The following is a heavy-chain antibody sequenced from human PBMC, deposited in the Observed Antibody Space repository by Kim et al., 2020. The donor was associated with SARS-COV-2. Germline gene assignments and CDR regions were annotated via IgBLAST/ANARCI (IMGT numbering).Heavy chain of an antibody. Sequence: SETLSLTCTVSGGSISSSSYYWGWIRQPPGKGLEWIGSIYYSGSTYYNPSLKSRVTISVDTSKNQFSLKLSSVTAADTAVYYCARLALGYFDWLSPRDYYYYGMDVWGQGTTVTVSS. J-gene: IGHJ6*02. CDR2: IYYSGST. D-gene: IGHD3-9*01. CDR3: ARLALGYFDWLSPRDYYYYGMDV. CDR1: GGSISSSSYY. V-gene: IGHV4-39*01.